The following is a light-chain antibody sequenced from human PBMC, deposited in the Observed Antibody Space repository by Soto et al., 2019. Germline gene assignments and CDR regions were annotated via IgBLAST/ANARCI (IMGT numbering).Light chain of an antibody. CDR2: DAS. V-gene: IGKV3-11*01. CDR1: QSVSSY. Sequence: EIVLTQSPDTLSLSPGERATLSCRASQSVSSYFAWYQQKPGQAPRLLIYDASHRATGIPARFSGSGSGTDFTPTISSLEAYYFSIFYCQQRANWPVTFGQGT. J-gene: IGKJ1*01. CDR3: QQRANWPVT.